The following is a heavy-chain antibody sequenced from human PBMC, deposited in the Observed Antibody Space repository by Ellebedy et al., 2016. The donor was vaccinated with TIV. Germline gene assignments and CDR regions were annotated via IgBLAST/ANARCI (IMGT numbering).Heavy chain of an antibody. CDR2: LKQDGSEQ. CDR1: GFTFSSYW. D-gene: IGHD3-9*01. Sequence: PGGSLRLSCAASGFTFSSYWMSWVRQAPERGLEWVANLKQDGSEQYYVGSVKGRFTISRDNAKNSLYLQMNSLRVEDTALYYCARSRYPGARSTFDSWGQGTLVTVSS. CDR3: ARSRYPGARSTFDS. J-gene: IGHJ4*02. V-gene: IGHV3-7*01.